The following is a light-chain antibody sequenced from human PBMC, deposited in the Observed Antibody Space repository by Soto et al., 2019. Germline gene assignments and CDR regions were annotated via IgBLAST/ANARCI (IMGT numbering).Light chain of an antibody. J-gene: IGKJ1*01. CDR3: QQYNSYSPWT. CDR1: QSISSW. CDR2: DAS. Sequence: DIPMTQSPSTLSASVGDRVTITCRASQSISSWLAWYQQKPGKAPKLLIYDASSLESGVPSRFSGSGSGTEFTLTISSLQPDDFATYYCQQYNSYSPWTFGPGTRVEIK. V-gene: IGKV1-5*01.